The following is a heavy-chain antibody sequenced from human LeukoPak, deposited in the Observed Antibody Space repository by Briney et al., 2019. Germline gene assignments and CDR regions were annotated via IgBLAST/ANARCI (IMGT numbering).Heavy chain of an antibody. V-gene: IGHV5-51*01. CDR1: GYSFTTYW. CDR3: ARPPIVGATTFAFDI. D-gene: IGHD1-26*01. CDR2: IYPGDSDT. Sequence: GESLKISCKGSGYSFTTYWIGWVRQMPGKGLEWMGIIYPGDSDTTYSPSFQGQVTISADKSISTAYLQWSSLKASDSAMYYCARPPIVGATTFAFDIWGQGTMVTVSS. J-gene: IGHJ3*02.